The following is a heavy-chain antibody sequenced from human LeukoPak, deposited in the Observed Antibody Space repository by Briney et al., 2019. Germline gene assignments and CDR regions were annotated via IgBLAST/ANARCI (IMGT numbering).Heavy chain of an antibody. J-gene: IGHJ4*02. CDR1: GYTFTSYG. CDR3: ARDKEMEDYYDSSGYSY. Sequence: ASVKVSCKASGYTFTSYGISWVRQQPGQGLEWMGWISAYNGNTNYAQKLQGRVTMTTDTSTSTAYMELRSLRSDDTAVYYCARDKEMEDYYDSSGYSYWGQGTLVTVSS. D-gene: IGHD3-22*01. CDR2: ISAYNGNT. V-gene: IGHV1-18*01.